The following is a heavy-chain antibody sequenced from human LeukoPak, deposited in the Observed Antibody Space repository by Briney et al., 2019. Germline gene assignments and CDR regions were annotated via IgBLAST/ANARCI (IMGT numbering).Heavy chain of an antibody. D-gene: IGHD6-19*01. CDR1: GFTFSSYA. Sequence: GGSLRLSCAAPGFTFSSYAMSWVRQAPGKGLEWVSAISGSGGSTYYADPVKGRFTISRDNSKNTLYLQMNSLRAEDTAVYYCAKVGAVAGTNWFDPWGQGTLVTVSS. CDR2: ISGSGGST. J-gene: IGHJ5*02. CDR3: AKVGAVAGTNWFDP. V-gene: IGHV3-23*01.